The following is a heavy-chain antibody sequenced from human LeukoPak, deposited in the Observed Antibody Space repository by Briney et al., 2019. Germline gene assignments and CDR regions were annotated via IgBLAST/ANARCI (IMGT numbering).Heavy chain of an antibody. CDR3: ARDRESWYSLSRTFDI. Sequence: PGGSLRLSCAASGFTFSSDSMNWVRQAPGKGLGWVSSISSGSTYIYYADSVKGRFTISRDNAKNSLYLQMNSLRAEDTAVYYCARDRESWYSLSRTFDIWGQGTIVTVSS. CDR1: GFTFSSDS. CDR2: ISSGSTYI. V-gene: IGHV3-21*01. J-gene: IGHJ3*02. D-gene: IGHD6-13*01.